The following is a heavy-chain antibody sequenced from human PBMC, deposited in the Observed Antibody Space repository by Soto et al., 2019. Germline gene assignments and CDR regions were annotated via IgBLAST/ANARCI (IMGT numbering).Heavy chain of an antibody. V-gene: IGHV4-31*03. D-gene: IGHD6-19*01. CDR1: GHSLSSGGYY. Sequence: SETLSLTCTVSGHSLSSGGYYWSWIRQHPVKGLEWVGYIYFTGSTLYNPSLKRRLAMSLDTSNNQFSLKLGSVTAADTAIYYCARDWGSSGWPNWGPGTLGTVS. J-gene: IGHJ4*02. CDR3: ARDWGSSGWPN. CDR2: IYFTGST.